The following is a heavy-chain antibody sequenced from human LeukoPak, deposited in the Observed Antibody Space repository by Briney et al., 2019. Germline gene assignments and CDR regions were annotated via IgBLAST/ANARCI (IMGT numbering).Heavy chain of an antibody. V-gene: IGHV4-59*01. Sequence: SETLSLTCTVSGGSISSYYWSWIRQPPGKGLEWIGYIYYSGSTNYNPSLKSRVTISVDTSKNQFSLKLSSVTAADTAVYYCARQVAVAGPFDYWGQGTLVTVSS. CDR2: IYYSGST. D-gene: IGHD6-19*01. J-gene: IGHJ4*02. CDR3: ARQVAVAGPFDY. CDR1: GGSISSYY.